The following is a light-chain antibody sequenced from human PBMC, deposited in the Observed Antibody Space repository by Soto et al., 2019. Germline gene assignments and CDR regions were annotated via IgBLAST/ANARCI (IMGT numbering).Light chain of an antibody. V-gene: IGKV1-12*01. CDR3: LQVSSFPRT. J-gene: IGKJ1*01. CDR2: TAS. CDR1: RGIGDS. Sequence: DIQMTQSPSSLSAVVGDRVTITCRASRGIGDSLAWFQQKPWKAPQFLIQTASNLQSGVPSRFSGSGSGTEFILSINSLQTEDIATYYCLQVSSFPRTFGQGTKVEIK.